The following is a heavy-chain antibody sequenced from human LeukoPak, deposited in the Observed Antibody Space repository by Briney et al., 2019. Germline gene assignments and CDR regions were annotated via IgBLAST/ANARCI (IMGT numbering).Heavy chain of an antibody. D-gene: IGHD3-10*01. V-gene: IGHV4-61*02. Sequence: SQTLSLTCTVAGGSISSGSYYWSWIRQPAGKGLEWIGRIYTSGSTNYNPSLKSRVNISVDPSKNQFSLKLSSVTAADTAVYYCARENYYGSGTFNLYYYYYMDVWGKGTTVTVSS. CDR2: IYTSGST. CDR3: ARENYYGSGTFNLYYYYYMDV. CDR1: GGSISSGSYY. J-gene: IGHJ6*03.